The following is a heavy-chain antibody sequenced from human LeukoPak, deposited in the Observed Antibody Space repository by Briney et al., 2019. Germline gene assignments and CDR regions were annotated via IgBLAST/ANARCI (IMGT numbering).Heavy chain of an antibody. V-gene: IGHV1-46*01. J-gene: IGHJ6*02. D-gene: IGHD3/OR15-3a*01. CDR1: GYTFTGYY. Sequence: GASVKVSCKASGYTFTGYYMHWVRQAPGQGLEWMGIINPSGGSTSYAQKFQGRVTMTRDTSTSTVYMELSSLRSEDTAVYYCARDGDLIFNSDYYYGMDVWGQGTTVTVSS. CDR3: ARDGDLIFNSDYYYGMDV. CDR2: INPSGGST.